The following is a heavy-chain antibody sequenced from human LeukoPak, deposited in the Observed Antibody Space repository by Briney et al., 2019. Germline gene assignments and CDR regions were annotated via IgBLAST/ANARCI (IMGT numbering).Heavy chain of an antibody. Sequence: ASVKVSCKASGYTFTSYGISWVRQAPGQRLEGLGWISAYNGNTNYAQKLQGRVTMTTDTSTSTAYMELRSLRSDDTAVYYCARDATYGVGKFDPWGQGTLVTVSS. D-gene: IGHD3-10*01. CDR2: ISAYNGNT. V-gene: IGHV1-18*01. J-gene: IGHJ5*02. CDR1: GYTFTSYG. CDR3: ARDATYGVGKFDP.